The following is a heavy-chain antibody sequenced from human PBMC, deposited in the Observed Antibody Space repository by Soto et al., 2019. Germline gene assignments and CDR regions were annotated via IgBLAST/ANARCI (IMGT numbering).Heavy chain of an antibody. CDR1: GGSISSTNW. J-gene: IGHJ5*02. D-gene: IGHD4-4*01. V-gene: IGHV4-4*02. CDR2: IYHSGST. Sequence: QVQLQESGPGLVKPSGTLSLTCAVSGGSISSTNWWSWVRQPPGKGLEWIGEIYHSGSTNYNPSLKGRVTISVDNSKNQFSLKLSSVTAADTAVYYCARAYDYSSNRFDPWGQGTLVTVSS. CDR3: ARAYDYSSNRFDP.